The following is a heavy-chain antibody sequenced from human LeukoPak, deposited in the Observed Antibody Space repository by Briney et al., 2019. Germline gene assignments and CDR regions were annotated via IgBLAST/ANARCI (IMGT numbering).Heavy chain of an antibody. D-gene: IGHD3-9*01. CDR2: IYHSGST. CDR1: GYSISSGYY. Sequence: SETLSLTCAVSGYSISSGYYWGWIRQPPGKGLEWIGSIYHSGSTYYNPSLKSRVTISVDTSKNQFSLKLSSVTAADTAVYYRARASQWAWNYDILTGYRGDWFDPWGQGTLVTVSS. V-gene: IGHV4-38-2*01. CDR3: ARASQWAWNYDILTGYRGDWFDP. J-gene: IGHJ5*02.